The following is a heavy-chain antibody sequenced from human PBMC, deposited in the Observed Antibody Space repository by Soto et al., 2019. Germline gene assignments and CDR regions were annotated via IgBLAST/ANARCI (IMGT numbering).Heavy chain of an antibody. CDR2: ISSSSSTI. CDR1: GFTFSSYS. Sequence: PGGSLRLSCAASGFTFSSYSMNWVRQAPGKGLEWVSYISSSSSTIYYADSVKGRFTISRDNAKNSLYLQMNSLRDEDTAVYYCARDSNSGSYYGFKYWGQGTLVTVSS. V-gene: IGHV3-48*02. J-gene: IGHJ4*02. D-gene: IGHD1-26*01. CDR3: ARDSNSGSYYGFKY.